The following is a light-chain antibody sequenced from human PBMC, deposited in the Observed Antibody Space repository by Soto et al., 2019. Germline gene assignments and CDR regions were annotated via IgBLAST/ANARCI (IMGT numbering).Light chain of an antibody. V-gene: IGLV2-14*01. CDR1: SSDVGGYNY. Sequence: QSALTQPASVSGSPGQSITISCTGTSSDVGGYNYVSWYQQHPGIAPKLIIYEVTNRPSGVSNRFSGSKSGNTASLTISGLLADDEAGYYWSSSTSRRTWVFGGGTQLTVL. CDR2: EVT. CDR3: SSSTSRRTWV. J-gene: IGLJ3*02.